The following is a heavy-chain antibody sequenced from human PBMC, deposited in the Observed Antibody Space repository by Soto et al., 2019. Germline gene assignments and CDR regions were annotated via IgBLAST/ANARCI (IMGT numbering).Heavy chain of an antibody. V-gene: IGHV3-30*18. CDR2: ISYDGSNK. Sequence: QVQLVESGGGVVQPGRSLRLSCAASGFTFSSYGMHWVRQAPGKGLEWVAVISYDGSNKYYADSVKGRFTISRDNSKNTLYREMNSLRAEDTAVYYCAKDSRSSYYDFWSGYSNDYWGQGTLVTVSS. CDR3: AKDSRSSYYDFWSGYSNDY. CDR1: GFTFSSYG. D-gene: IGHD3-3*01. J-gene: IGHJ4*02.